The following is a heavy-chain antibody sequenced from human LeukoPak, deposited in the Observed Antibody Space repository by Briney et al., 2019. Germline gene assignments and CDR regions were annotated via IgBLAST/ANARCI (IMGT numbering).Heavy chain of an antibody. CDR3: AITLYYNDNTGYYYGMGV. V-gene: IGHV1-69*04. Sequence: SVKVSCKASGVTFNSYAISWVRQAPGQGLEWMGRIIPIFDRANYAEKFQGRVTITAHKSTSTAYMELSRLRSGDTAIYYCAITLYYNDNTGYYYGMGVWGQGTTVSVSS. CDR2: IIPIFDRA. J-gene: IGHJ6*02. D-gene: IGHD3-22*01. CDR1: GVTFNSYA.